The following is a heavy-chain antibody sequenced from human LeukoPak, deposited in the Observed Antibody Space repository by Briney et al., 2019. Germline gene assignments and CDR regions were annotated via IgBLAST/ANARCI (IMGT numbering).Heavy chain of an antibody. CDR3: ARDGRHDSSGYYPAYFDY. CDR2: IYYSGST. J-gene: IGHJ4*02. V-gene: IGHV4-59*01. Sequence: PSETLSLTCTVSDDSISSYYWSWIRQPPGKGLEWIGYIYYSGSTNYNPSLKSRVTISVDTSKNQFSLELSSVTAADTAVYYCARDGRHDSSGYYPAYFDYWGQGTLVTVSS. D-gene: IGHD3-22*01. CDR1: DDSISSYY.